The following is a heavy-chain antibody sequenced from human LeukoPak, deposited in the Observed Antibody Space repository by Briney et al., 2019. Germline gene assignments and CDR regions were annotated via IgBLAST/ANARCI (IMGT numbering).Heavy chain of an antibody. Sequence: ASVKVSCKASGYTFTSYDINWVRQATGQGLEWMGWMNPNSGNTGYAQKFQGRVTITRNTSISTAYMELSSLRSEDTAVYYCARRRYSGYDLLDYWGQGTLVTVSS. CDR3: ARRRYSGYDLLDY. D-gene: IGHD5-12*01. J-gene: IGHJ4*02. V-gene: IGHV1-8*03. CDR2: MNPNSGNT. CDR1: GYTFTSYD.